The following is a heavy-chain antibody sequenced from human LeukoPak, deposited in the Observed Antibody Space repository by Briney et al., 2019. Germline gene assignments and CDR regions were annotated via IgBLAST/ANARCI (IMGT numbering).Heavy chain of an antibody. D-gene: IGHD3-22*01. CDR3: ARVQKRVGGYYDTTGYYYYFDY. Sequence: SQTLSLTCTVSGGSISSGGYYWSWIRQHPGKGLEWIGYISYSGGPSYNPSLKSRVNISADTSKNQFSLKLSSVTAADTAMYYCARVQKRVGGYYDTTGYYYYFDYWGQGTLVTVSS. CDR1: GGSISSGGYY. CDR2: ISYSGGP. J-gene: IGHJ4*02. V-gene: IGHV4-31*03.